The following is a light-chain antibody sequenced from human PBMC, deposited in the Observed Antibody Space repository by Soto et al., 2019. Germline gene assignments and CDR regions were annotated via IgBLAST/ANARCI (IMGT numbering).Light chain of an antibody. CDR2: AAS. CDR3: QQYGSSPLT. CDR1: QSVSSSY. V-gene: IGKV3-20*01. Sequence: EIVLTQSPGTLSLSPGERATLSCRASQSVSSSYLAWYQQKPGQAPRLLIYAASSRATGIPDRFRGSGSGTEFTLTISRLEPEDVAVYYCQQYGSSPLTFGGGTKVEIK. J-gene: IGKJ4*01.